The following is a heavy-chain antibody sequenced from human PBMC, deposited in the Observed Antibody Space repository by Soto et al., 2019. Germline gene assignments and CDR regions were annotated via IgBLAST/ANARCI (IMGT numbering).Heavy chain of an antibody. V-gene: IGHV3-23*01. CDR1: GFTFNNYA. D-gene: IGHD3-10*01. CDR2: ISGGGDTT. CDR3: AKGRRGSGSPTPRVDF. Sequence: EVQLLESGGGLVQPGGSLRLSCAASGFTFNNYAMTWVRQAPGKGLEWVSAISGGGDTTSYADSVKGRFTVSRDGSKNSLYLQITSLRAEDTALYYCAKGRRGSGSPTPRVDFWGQGTLFTVSS. J-gene: IGHJ4*02.